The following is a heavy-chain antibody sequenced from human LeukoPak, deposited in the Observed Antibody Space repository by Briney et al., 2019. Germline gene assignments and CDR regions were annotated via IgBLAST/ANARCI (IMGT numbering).Heavy chain of an antibody. J-gene: IGHJ4*02. CDR2: INAGNGNT. CDR1: GYTFTSYA. Sequence: ASVKVSCKASGYTFTSYAMHWVRQAPGQRLEWMGWINAGNGNTKYSQKFQGRVTITRDTSASTAYMELSGLRSEDTAVYYCASEYDSSGYYGYWGQGTLVTVSS. D-gene: IGHD3-22*01. V-gene: IGHV1-3*01. CDR3: ASEYDSSGYYGY.